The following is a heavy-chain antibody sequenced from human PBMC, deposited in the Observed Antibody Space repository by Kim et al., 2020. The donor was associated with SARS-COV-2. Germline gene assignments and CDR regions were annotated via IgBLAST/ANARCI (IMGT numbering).Heavy chain of an antibody. D-gene: IGHD1-20*01. CDR2: TYYKSKWYY. Sequence: SQTLSLTCAISGDSVSDNSAAWHWIRQSPSRGLEWLGRTYYKSKWYYDYAVSVKSRITITADTSKNQFSLQLNSVTPEDTAVYYCAKDPGYNTNCWGQGTLVSVSS. V-gene: IGHV6-1*01. J-gene: IGHJ4*02. CDR1: GDSVSDNSAA. CDR3: AKDPGYNTNC.